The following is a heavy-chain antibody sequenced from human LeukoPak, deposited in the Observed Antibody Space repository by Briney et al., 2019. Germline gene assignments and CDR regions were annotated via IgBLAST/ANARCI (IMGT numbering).Heavy chain of an antibody. CDR3: ARVWRITMVRGVIIGEYYFDY. CDR2: INPNSGGT. V-gene: IGHV1-2*02. J-gene: IGHJ4*02. Sequence: ALVKVSCKASGYTFTGYYMHWVRQAPGQGLEWMGWINPNSGGTNYAQKFQGRVTMTRDTSISTAYMELSRLRSDDTAVYYCARVWRITMVRGVIIGEYYFDYWGQGTLVTVS. D-gene: IGHD3-10*01. CDR1: GYTFTGYY.